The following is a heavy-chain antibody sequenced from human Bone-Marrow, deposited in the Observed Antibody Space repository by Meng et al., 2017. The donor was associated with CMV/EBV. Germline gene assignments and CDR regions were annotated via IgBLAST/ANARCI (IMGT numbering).Heavy chain of an antibody. D-gene: IGHD2-2*01. CDR1: GFNFNAYS. CDR2: ISSSSDYI. Sequence: GGSLRLSCAASGFNFNAYSMNWVRQAPGKGLEWVSSISSSSDYIYNADSVKGRFAISRDNSKNTLYLQMNSLRAEDTAVYYCARGSVLPAAISQHWGQGTLVTVSS. V-gene: IGHV3-21*04. CDR3: ARGSVLPAAISQH. J-gene: IGHJ1*01.